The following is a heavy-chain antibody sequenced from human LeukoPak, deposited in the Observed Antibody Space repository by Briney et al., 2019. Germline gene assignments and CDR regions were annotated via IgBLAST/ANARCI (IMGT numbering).Heavy chain of an antibody. CDR3: ARGPPPDFDY. CDR2: IFTSGST. J-gene: IGHJ4*02. Sequence: SETLSLTCIVSGGSISSYYWSWIRQPAEKELEWIGRIFTSGSTYYNPSLKSRVTLSVDTSKNQFSLKLSSVTAADTAVYYCARGPPPDFDYWGRGTLVTVSS. V-gene: IGHV4-4*07. CDR1: GGSISSYY.